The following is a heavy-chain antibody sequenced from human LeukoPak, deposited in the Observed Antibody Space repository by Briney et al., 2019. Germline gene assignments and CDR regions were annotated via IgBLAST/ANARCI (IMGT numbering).Heavy chain of an antibody. CDR1: GFTFSSYA. CDR3: ASKGTAPYYYYYYMDV. J-gene: IGHJ6*03. V-gene: IGHV3-30*04. CDR2: ISYDGSNK. Sequence: GRSLRLSCAASGFTFSSYAMHWVRQAPGKGLEWVAVISYDGSNKYYADSVKGRFTISRDNSKNTLYLQMNSLRAEDTAVYYCASKGTAPYYYYYYMDVWGKGTTVTVSS. D-gene: IGHD3-10*01.